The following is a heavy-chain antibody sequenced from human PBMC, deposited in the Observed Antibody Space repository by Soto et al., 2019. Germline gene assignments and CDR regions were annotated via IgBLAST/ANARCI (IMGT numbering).Heavy chain of an antibody. CDR2: IYYSGST. J-gene: IGHJ4*02. V-gene: IGHV4-31*03. D-gene: IGHD2-2*01. Sequence: QVQLQESGPGLVKPSQTLSLTCTVSGGSISSGGYYWSWIRQHPGKGLELIGYIYYSGSTYYNPSLKSRVTTSVDTSKNQFSLKLSSVTAADTAMYYCARGRTSSPTPGDYWGQGTLVTVSS. CDR3: ARGRTSSPTPGDY. CDR1: GGSISSGGYY.